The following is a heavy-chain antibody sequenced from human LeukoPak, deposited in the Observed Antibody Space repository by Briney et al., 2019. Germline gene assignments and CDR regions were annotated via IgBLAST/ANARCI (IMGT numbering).Heavy chain of an antibody. V-gene: IGHV4-4*02. CDR1: GGSISSSNW. Sequence: PSETLSLTCAVSGGSISSSNWWSWVRQPPGKGLEWIGEIYHSGSTNYNPSLKSRVTISVDKSKNQFSLKLSSVTAADTAVYYCARDGRVENSWYRVNWFDPWGQGTLVTVSS. J-gene: IGHJ5*02. CDR2: IYHSGST. CDR3: ARDGRVENSWYRVNWFDP. D-gene: IGHD6-13*01.